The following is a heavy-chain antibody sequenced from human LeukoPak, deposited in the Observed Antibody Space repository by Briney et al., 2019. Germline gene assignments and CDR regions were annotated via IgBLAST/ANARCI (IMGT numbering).Heavy chain of an antibody. CDR3: ARDEWLAGRYYYYYGMDV. CDR2: INAGNGNT. V-gene: IGHV1-3*01. Sequence: GASVTVSCKASGYTFTSYAMHWVRQAPGQRLEWMGWINAGNGNTKYSQKFQGRVTITRDTSASTAYMELSSLRSEDTAVYYCARDEWLAGRYYYYYGMDVWGQGTTVTVSS. CDR1: GYTFTSYA. D-gene: IGHD6-19*01. J-gene: IGHJ6*02.